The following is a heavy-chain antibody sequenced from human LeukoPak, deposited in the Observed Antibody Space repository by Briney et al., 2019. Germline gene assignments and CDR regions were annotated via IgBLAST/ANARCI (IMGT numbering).Heavy chain of an antibody. D-gene: IGHD2-15*01. CDR3: ATITWWHYFDY. V-gene: IGHV3-23*01. Sequence: PGGSLRLSCAASGFTFSSYGMSWVRQAPGKGLEWVSAISGSGGSTYYADSVKGRFTISRDNSKNTPYLQMNSLRAEDTAVYYCATITWWHYFDYRGQGTLVTVSS. J-gene: IGHJ4*02. CDR2: ISGSGGST. CDR1: GFTFSSYG.